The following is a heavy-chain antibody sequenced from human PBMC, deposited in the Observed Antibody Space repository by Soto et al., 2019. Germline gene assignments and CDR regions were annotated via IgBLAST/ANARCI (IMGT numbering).Heavy chain of an antibody. CDR3: ARGRGVVVPAAIDY. V-gene: IGHV4-34*01. J-gene: IGHJ4*02. CDR1: GGSFSGYY. D-gene: IGHD2-2*01. CDR2: INHSGST. Sequence: QVQLQQWGAGLLKPSETLSLTCAVYGGSFSGYYWSWIRQPPGKGLEWIGEINHSGSTNYNPSLKSRVTISVDTSKYQFSLKLSSVTAADPAVYYCARGRGVVVPAAIDYWGQGTLVTVSS.